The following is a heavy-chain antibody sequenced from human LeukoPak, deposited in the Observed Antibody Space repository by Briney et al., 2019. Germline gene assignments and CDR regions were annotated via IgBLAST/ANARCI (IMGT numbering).Heavy chain of an antibody. CDR3: ARDHEAGYFDL. CDR2: ISSSSSYI. J-gene: IGHJ2*01. Sequence: PGGSLRLSCAASGFTFSSYSINWVRQAPGKGLEWVSSISSSSSYIYYADSVKGRFTISRDNAKNSLYLQMNSLRAEDTAVYYCARDHEAGYFDLWGRGTLVTVSS. CDR1: GFTFSSYS. V-gene: IGHV3-21*01.